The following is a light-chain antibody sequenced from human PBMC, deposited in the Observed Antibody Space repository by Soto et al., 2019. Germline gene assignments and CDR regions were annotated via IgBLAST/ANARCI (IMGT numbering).Light chain of an antibody. CDR2: DAS. CDR1: QSVRSNS. J-gene: IGKJ4*01. CDR3: QQYGSTPLT. Sequence: EIVLTQSPDTLSLSPGERATLSCRASQSVRSNSLAWYQQKPGQAPRFLIYDASSRANGIPDRFSGSGSGTDFTLTISRLEPEDFAVYYCQQYGSTPLTFGGGTKVDIK. V-gene: IGKV3-20*01.